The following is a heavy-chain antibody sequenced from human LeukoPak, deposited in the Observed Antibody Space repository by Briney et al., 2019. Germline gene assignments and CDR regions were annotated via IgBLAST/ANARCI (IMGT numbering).Heavy chain of an antibody. V-gene: IGHV1-69*04. CDR1: GGTFSSYA. D-gene: IGHD5-18*01. Sequence: ASVKVSCKASGGTFSSYAISWVRQAPGQELEWMGRIIPILGIANYAQKFQGRVTITADKSTSTAYMELSSLRSEDTAVYYCARGGEGDTAMVSQDYFDYWGQGTLVTVSS. CDR3: ARGGEGDTAMVSQDYFDY. CDR2: IIPILGIA. J-gene: IGHJ4*02.